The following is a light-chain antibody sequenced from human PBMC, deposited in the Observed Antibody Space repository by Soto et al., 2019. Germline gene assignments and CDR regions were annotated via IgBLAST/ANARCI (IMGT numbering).Light chain of an antibody. Sequence: DIQLTQSPSFLSASVGDRVIITCRASQGISSYLAWYQQKPGKAPKLLIYAASTLQSGVPSRFSGSRSGTEFTLTISSLQPEDFATYYCQQHNSYPLTFGGGTNVEIK. CDR2: AAS. V-gene: IGKV1-9*01. CDR1: QGISSY. J-gene: IGKJ4*01. CDR3: QQHNSYPLT.